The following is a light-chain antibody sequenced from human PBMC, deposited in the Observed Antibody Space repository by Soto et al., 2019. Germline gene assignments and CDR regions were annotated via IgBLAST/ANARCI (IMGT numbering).Light chain of an antibody. CDR3: QAWDSNTEGV. CDR1: KLGDKY. Sequence: SYELTQPPSVSVSPGQTASITCSGDKLGDKYACWYQQKPGQSPVLVIYQDTKRPPGIPERFSGSNSGNTATLTISGTQAMDEADYYCQAWDSNTEGVFGTGTKLTVL. CDR2: QDT. V-gene: IGLV3-1*01. J-gene: IGLJ1*01.